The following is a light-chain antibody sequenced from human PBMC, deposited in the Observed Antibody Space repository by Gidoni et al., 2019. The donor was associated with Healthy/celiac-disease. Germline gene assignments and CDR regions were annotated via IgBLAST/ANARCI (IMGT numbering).Light chain of an antibody. CDR3: QLYTDYSPT. J-gene: IGKJ4*01. Sequence: IQLTQSPSFLSASVGDAATTTRRARQVITTTLACYQQKPRKAHDLLIYDVSTLRSGVPTSIGGSVSGTDSTLTGTGLQPEDFATYYCQLYTDYSPTFGGXTEVEIK. CDR2: DVS. CDR1: QVITTT. V-gene: IGKV1-13*01.